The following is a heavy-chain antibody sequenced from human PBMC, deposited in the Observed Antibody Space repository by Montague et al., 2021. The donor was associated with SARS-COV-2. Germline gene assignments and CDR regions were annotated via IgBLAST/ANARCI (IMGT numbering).Heavy chain of an antibody. CDR3: TGGLYAAYH. D-gene: IGHD2/OR15-2a*01. CDR1: GFTFSDYA. J-gene: IGHJ4*02. Sequence: SLRLSCAASGFTFSDYAMNWVRQAPGKGLEWVSSINYRGTYYADSERGRFTISRDNSKNTLYLQMHSLRAEDTAVYYCTGGLYAAYHWGQGTLVTVSS. CDR2: INYRGT. V-gene: IGHV3-23*01.